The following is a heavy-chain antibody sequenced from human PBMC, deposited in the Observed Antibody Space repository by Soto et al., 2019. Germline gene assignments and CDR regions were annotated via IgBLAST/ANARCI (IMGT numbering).Heavy chain of an antibody. CDR1: GGSISSYY. J-gene: IGHJ4*02. Sequence: PSGTLSLTCTVSGGSISSYYWSWIRQPPGKGLEWIGYIYYSGSTNYNPSLKSRVTISVDTSKNQFSLKLSSVTAADTAVYYCARSHCSGGSCREKYYFDYWGQGTLVTVSS. D-gene: IGHD2-15*01. V-gene: IGHV4-59*08. CDR3: ARSHCSGGSCREKYYFDY. CDR2: IYYSGST.